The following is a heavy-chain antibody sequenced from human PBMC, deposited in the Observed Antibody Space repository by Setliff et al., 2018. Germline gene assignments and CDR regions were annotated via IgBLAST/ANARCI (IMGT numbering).Heavy chain of an antibody. Sequence: SETLSLTCNVSGGPINNFRDYWGWIRQPPGKGLEWIGNIYYTGITYYNPSLKSRVTMSVDTSKNQLSLKVTSVTAADTAVYYCARYPSKLPELGIYGWIDYWGLGTPVTVSS. CDR1: GGPINNFRDY. J-gene: IGHJ4*02. CDR3: ARYPSKLPELGIYGWIDY. D-gene: IGHD7-27*01. V-gene: IGHV4-39*07. CDR2: IYYTGIT.